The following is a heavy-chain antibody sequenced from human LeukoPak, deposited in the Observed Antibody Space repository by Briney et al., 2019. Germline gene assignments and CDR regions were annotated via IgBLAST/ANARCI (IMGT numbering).Heavy chain of an antibody. CDR1: GGSISSYY. V-gene: IGHV4-34*01. CDR3: ARLRGLAVAAHP. Sequence: SETLSLTCTVSGGSISSYYWSWIRQPPGKGLEWIGEINHSGSTNYNPSLKSRVTISVDTSKNQFSLKLSSVTAADTAVYYCARLRGLAVAAHPWGQGTLVTVSS. J-gene: IGHJ5*02. D-gene: IGHD6-19*01. CDR2: INHSGST.